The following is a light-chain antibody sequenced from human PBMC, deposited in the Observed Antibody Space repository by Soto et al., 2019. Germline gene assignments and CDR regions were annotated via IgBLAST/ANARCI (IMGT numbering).Light chain of an antibody. CDR3: QHYGSSPWT. J-gene: IGKJ1*01. CDR2: GAS. V-gene: IGKV3-20*01. Sequence: EIVLTQSPGTLSLSPGDRATLYCWASQSVSSSNLAWYQQKRGQSPRLLIYGASSRATGIPDRFSGSGSGPDFTLTISRLEPEDFAVYFCQHYGSSPWTFGQGTKVDIK. CDR1: QSVSSSN.